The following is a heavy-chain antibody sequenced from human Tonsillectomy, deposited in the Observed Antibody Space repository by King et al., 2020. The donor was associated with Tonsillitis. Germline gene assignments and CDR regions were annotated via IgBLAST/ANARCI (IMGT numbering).Heavy chain of an antibody. CDR1: GGSISSYY. CDR2: IYYSGST. J-gene: IGHJ6*02. D-gene: IGHD1-7*01. Sequence: VQLQESGPGLVKPSETLSLTCTVSGGSISSYYWSWIRQPPGKGLEWIGYIYYSGSTNYNPSLKSRVTISVDTSKNQFSLKLSSVTAADTAVYYCARFLSWNYHYMDVWAKGPRSPSP. V-gene: IGHV4-59*01. CDR3: ARFLSWNYHYMDV.